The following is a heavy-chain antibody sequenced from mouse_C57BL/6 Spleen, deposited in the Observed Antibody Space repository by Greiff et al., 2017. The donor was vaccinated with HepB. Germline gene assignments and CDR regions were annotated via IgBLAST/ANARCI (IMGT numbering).Heavy chain of an antibody. V-gene: IGHV1-7*01. Sequence: QVQLQQSGAELAKPGASVKLSCKASGYNFNSYCMHWVKQRPGQGLEWIGYINPSSGYTKYKPKFKDKATLTADKSSSTAYMQLSSLTYEDSAVYNCARNYDGGDYWGQGTSVTVSS. J-gene: IGHJ4*01. CDR1: GYNFNSYC. CDR2: INPSSGYT. D-gene: IGHD2-4*01. CDR3: ARNYDGGDY.